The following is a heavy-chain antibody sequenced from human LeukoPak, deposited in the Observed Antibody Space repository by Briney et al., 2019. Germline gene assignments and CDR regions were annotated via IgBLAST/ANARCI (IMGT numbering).Heavy chain of an antibody. V-gene: IGHV3-7*03. CDR2: IKQDGSEK. J-gene: IGHJ4*02. D-gene: IGHD3-22*01. CDR3: ATPLDYYDSSGYHQGGD. CDR1: GFTFSSYW. Sequence: GGSLRLSCAASGFTFSSYWMTWVRQAPGKGLEWVANIKQDGSEKFYVDSVKGRFIISRDNAKNSLYLQMNSLRAGDTAVYYCATPLDYYDSSGYHQGGDWGQGTLVTVSS.